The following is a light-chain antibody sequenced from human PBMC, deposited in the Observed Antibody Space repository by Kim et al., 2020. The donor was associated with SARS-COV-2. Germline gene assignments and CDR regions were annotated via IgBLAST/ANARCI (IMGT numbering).Light chain of an antibody. CDR1: QSVSSIY. Sequence: FPPGQRAPLSCRASQSVSSIYLAWYQQKPGQAPRLLIYGASSRATGIPDRFSGSGSGTDFTLTISRLEPEDFAVYYCQQYGSSPYSFGQGTKLEI. V-gene: IGKV3-20*01. J-gene: IGKJ2*03. CDR3: QQYGSSPYS. CDR2: GAS.